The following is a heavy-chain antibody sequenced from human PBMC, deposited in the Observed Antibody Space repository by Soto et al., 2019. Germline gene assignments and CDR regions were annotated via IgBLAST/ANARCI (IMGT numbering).Heavy chain of an antibody. V-gene: IGHV4-30-2*01. CDR2: IYNSGRA. J-gene: IGHJ5*02. Sequence: QLHLQESGPGLVKPSETLSLTCAVSGGSIGGEDYSWTWIRQPPGKGLEWIGYIYNSGRAYYNPSLESRVTLSIDKSKNVFSLRLTSVTAADTAFYYCARGVMPNSGRWSWFDPWGQGALVTVSS. CDR1: GGSIGGEDYS. CDR3: ARGVMPNSGRWSWFDP. D-gene: IGHD6-13*01.